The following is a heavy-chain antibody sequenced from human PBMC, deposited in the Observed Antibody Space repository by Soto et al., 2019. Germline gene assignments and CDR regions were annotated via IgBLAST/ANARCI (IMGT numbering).Heavy chain of an antibody. D-gene: IGHD3-22*01. V-gene: IGHV1-18*01. J-gene: IGHJ4*02. CDR2: ISAYNGNT. Sequence: QVQLVQSGAEVKKPGASVKVSCKASGYTFTSYGISWVRQAPGQGLEWMGWISAYNGNTNYAQKXXGSVTMTTSTXXSXAXXELRRLRSDDTAVYYCARDRYYYDSSGYYPYYFDYWGQGTLVTVSS. CDR1: GYTFTSYG. CDR3: ARDRYYYDSSGYYPYYFDY.